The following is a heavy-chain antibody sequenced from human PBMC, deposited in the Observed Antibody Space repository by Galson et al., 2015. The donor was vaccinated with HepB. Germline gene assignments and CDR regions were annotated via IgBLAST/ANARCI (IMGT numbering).Heavy chain of an antibody. D-gene: IGHD3-3*01. V-gene: IGHV1-69*13. Sequence: SVKVSCKASGGTFSSYAISWVRQAPGQGLEWMGGIIPIFGTANYAQKFQGRVTITADESTSTAYMELSSLRSEDTAVYYCAVWPTGRFLEWSAYAFDIWGQGTMVTVSS. CDR1: GGTFSSYA. CDR2: IIPIFGTA. J-gene: IGHJ3*02. CDR3: AVWPTGRFLEWSAYAFDI.